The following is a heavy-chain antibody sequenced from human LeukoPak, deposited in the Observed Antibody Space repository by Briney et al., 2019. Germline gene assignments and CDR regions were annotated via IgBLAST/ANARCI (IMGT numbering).Heavy chain of an antibody. D-gene: IGHD3-3*01. J-gene: IGHJ5*02. V-gene: IGHV4-38-2*02. CDR2: IYHSGST. CDR1: GGSISSGYY. CDR3: ARGSRFLEWLTTVEGNWFDP. Sequence: SETLSLTCTVSGGSISSGYYWGWIRQPPGKGLEWIGSIYHSGSTYYNPSLKSRVTISVDTSKNQFSLKLRSVTAADTAVYYCARGSRFLEWLTTVEGNWFDPWGQGTLVTVSS.